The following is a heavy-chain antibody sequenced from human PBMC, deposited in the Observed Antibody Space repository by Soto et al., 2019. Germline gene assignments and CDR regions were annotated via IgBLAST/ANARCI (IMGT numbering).Heavy chain of an antibody. CDR1: GGSFSGYY. Sequence: SETLSLTCAVYGGSFSGYYWSWIRQPPGKGLEWIGEIYHSGGTRYNPSLRSRVTISVDTSKNQFSLKLRSVTAADTAVYYCAKNVAVAGFCLDPWGQGILVTVSS. CDR3: AKNVAVAGFCLDP. D-gene: IGHD6-19*01. J-gene: IGHJ5*02. CDR2: IYHSGGT. V-gene: IGHV4-34*01.